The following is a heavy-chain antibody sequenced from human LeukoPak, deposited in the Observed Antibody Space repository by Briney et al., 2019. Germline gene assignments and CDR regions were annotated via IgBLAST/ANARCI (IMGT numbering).Heavy chain of an antibody. Sequence: KTSETLSLTCAVSGGSISSSNWWSWVRQPPGKGLEWIGEIYHSGSTNYNPSLKSRVTISVDKSKNQFSLKLSSVTAEDTAVYYCARASEPYYYDSSGPIFDYWGQGTLVTVSS. D-gene: IGHD3-22*01. CDR1: GGSISSSNW. CDR2: IYHSGST. V-gene: IGHV4-4*02. CDR3: ARASEPYYYDSSGPIFDY. J-gene: IGHJ4*02.